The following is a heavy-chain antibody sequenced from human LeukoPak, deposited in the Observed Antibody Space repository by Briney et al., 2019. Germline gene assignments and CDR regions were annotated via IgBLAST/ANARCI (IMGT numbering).Heavy chain of an antibody. CDR2: ISYDGSNK. V-gene: IGHV3-30*01. Sequence: GRSLRLSCAASGFTFSSYAMPWVCQAPGKGLEWVAVISYDGSNKYYADSVKGRFTISRDNSKNTLYLQMNSLRAEDTAVYYCARCLVGDWAYMDVWGKGTTVTVSS. J-gene: IGHJ6*03. D-gene: IGHD2-21*02. CDR3: ARCLVGDWAYMDV. CDR1: GFTFSSYA.